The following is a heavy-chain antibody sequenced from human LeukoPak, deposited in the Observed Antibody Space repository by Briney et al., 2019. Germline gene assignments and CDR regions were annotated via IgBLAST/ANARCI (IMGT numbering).Heavy chain of an antibody. V-gene: IGHV1-2*02. CDR2: INPNSGGT. Sequence: GASVKVSCKASGYTFTDYYIHWVRQAPGQGLEWLGWINPNSGGTNYAQKFQGRVTMTRDTSISTAYMELSRLRSDDTAVYYCASWASYYDSSGYYPDYWGQGTLVTVSS. D-gene: IGHD3-22*01. CDR3: ASWASYYDSSGYYPDY. J-gene: IGHJ4*02. CDR1: GYTFTDYY.